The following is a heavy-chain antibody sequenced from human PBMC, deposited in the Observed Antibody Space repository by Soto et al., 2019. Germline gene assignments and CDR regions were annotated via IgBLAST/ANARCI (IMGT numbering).Heavy chain of an antibody. CDR3: ARSDCTSTSCYVVWFDP. CDR2: ISSSSTYI. CDR1: GFNFSNYG. J-gene: IGHJ5*02. D-gene: IGHD2-2*01. Sequence: EVQLVESGGGLVKPGGSLRISCTASGFNFSNYGMNWVRQAPGKGLEWVSSISSSSTYISYADSVKGRFTISRDNAENSVYLQMNSPRADDTAVYYCARSDCTSTSCYVVWFDPWGQGTLVTVSS. V-gene: IGHV3-21*01.